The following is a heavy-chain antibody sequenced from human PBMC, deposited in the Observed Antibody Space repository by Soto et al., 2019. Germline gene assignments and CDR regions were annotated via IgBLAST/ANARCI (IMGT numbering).Heavy chain of an antibody. CDR2: ISWNSGSI. J-gene: IGHJ6*03. CDR3: SAARPSGNWHKGHMDV. D-gene: IGHD6-6*01. V-gene: IGHV3-9*01. CDR1: GFTFDDYA. Sequence: EVQLVESGGGLVQPGRSLRLSCAASGFTFDDYAMHWVRQAPGKGLEWVSGISWNSGSIGYADSVKGRFTISRDNAKNSLYLQMNSLRAEDTALYYCSAARPSGNWHKGHMDVWGKGTTVTVSS.